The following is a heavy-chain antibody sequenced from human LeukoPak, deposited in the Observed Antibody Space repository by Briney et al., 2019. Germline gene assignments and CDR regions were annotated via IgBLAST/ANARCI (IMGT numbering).Heavy chain of an antibody. CDR2: ISGGGDST. V-gene: IGHV3-23*01. J-gene: IGHJ4*02. CDR3: AKKVPANWGSYFDY. Sequence: GGSLRLSCAASGFTFSSYAMSWVRQAPGKGLEWVSAISGGGDSTYSTDSVKGRSTISRDNSKNTLYLQMNSLRAEDTAVYYCAKKVPANWGSYFDYWGQGTLVTVSS. D-gene: IGHD7-27*01. CDR1: GFTFSSYA.